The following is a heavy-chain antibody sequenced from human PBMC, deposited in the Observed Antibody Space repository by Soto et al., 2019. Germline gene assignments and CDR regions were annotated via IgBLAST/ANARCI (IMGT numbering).Heavy chain of an antibody. Sequence: KESGPTLVKPTQTLTLTCTFSGFSLNTGGVGVGWVRQPRGKAMEWLALIYWDDDERYRPSLRSRLNITKDTLNNQVVITMTKMDPADTAISYCVRSWRYSGGEYYDAMDAWGQGTTVTVSS. CDR1: GFSLNTGGVG. CDR3: VRSWRYSGGEYYDAMDA. CDR2: IYWDDDE. J-gene: IGHJ6*02. V-gene: IGHV2-5*02. D-gene: IGHD2-8*02.